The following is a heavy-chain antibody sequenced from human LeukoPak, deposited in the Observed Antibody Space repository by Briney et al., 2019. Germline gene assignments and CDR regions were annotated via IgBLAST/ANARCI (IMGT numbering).Heavy chain of an antibody. D-gene: IGHD3-22*01. Sequence: SETLSLTCTVSGDSISSYHWSWIRQPPGKGLERIGYISYSGGLNYNPSHKSRVTISVDTSKNQFSLKLTSVTAADTAVYYCAREYYGSSGYYNDYWGQGALVTVSS. V-gene: IGHV4-59*01. CDR1: GDSISSYH. J-gene: IGHJ4*02. CDR2: ISYSGGL. CDR3: AREYYGSSGYYNDY.